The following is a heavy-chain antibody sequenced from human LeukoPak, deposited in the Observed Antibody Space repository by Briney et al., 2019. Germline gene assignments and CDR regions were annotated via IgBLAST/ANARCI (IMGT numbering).Heavy chain of an antibody. J-gene: IGHJ4*02. Sequence: GGSLRLSCAASGSTFSSYGMHWVRQAPGKGLEWVAHISSDASYDHYVDSVKGRFTISRDNSKNTLYLQVDSVRGEDTAVYYCAEGGNSSINYWGQGTLVTVSS. D-gene: IGHD4-11*01. CDR3: AEGGNSSINY. CDR2: ISSDASYD. V-gene: IGHV3-30*18. CDR1: GSTFSSYG.